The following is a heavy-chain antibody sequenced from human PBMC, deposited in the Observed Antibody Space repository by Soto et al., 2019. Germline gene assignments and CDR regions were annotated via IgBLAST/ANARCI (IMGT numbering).Heavy chain of an antibody. V-gene: IGHV4-31*03. CDR3: AIVSPYYSHYGMDV. CDR2: IYYSGST. Sequence: SETLSLTCTVSGGSISSGGYYWSWIRQHPGKGLEWIGYIYYSGSTYYNPSLKSRVTISVDTSKNQFSLKLSSVTAADTAVYYCAIVSPYYSHYGMDVRCQGPTLTLS. CDR1: GGSISSGGYY. D-gene: IGHD3-3*02. J-gene: IGHJ6*02.